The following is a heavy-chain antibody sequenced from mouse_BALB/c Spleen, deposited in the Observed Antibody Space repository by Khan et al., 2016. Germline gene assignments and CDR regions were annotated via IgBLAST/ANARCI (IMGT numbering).Heavy chain of an antibody. CDR1: GFNIKDTF. V-gene: IGHV14-3*02. J-gene: IGHJ2*01. Sequence: EVQLQESGAELVKPGASVKLSCTASGFNIKDTFMHWVKQRPEQGLEWIGRIDPANGNTRYDPKFQGKATITADTSSNTAYLQLSSLTSEDTAVYYGARRGPIYYYGSTYGYWGQGTTLTVSS. D-gene: IGHD1-1*01. CDR2: IDPANGNT. CDR3: ARRGPIYYYGSTYGY.